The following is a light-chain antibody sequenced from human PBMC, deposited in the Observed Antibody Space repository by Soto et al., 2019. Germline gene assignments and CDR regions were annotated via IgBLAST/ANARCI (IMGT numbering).Light chain of an antibody. Sequence: QSALTQPRSVSGSPGQSVTISCTGTSSDIGGYNYVSWYQQHPGKAPRLMIYDVNKRPSGVPDRFSGSKSGNTASLTISGLQAEDEADYYCCSYGGTSTYVFGTGTKVTVL. CDR2: DVN. CDR1: SSDIGGYNY. CDR3: CSYGGTSTYV. J-gene: IGLJ1*01. V-gene: IGLV2-11*01.